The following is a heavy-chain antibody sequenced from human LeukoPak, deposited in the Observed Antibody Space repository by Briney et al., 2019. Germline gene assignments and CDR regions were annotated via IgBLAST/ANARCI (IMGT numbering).Heavy chain of an antibody. V-gene: IGHV3-48*03. D-gene: IGHD1-1*01. CDR1: GFTFSSYE. CDR3: ARDQRARYNWNDWLDYYGMDV. J-gene: IGHJ6*04. CDR2: ISSSGSTI. Sequence: PGGSLRLSCAASGFTFSSYEMNWVRQAPGKGLEWVSYISSSGSTIHYADSVKGRFTISRDNAKNSLYLQMNSLRAEDTAVYYCARDQRARYNWNDWLDYYGMDVWGKGTTVTVSS.